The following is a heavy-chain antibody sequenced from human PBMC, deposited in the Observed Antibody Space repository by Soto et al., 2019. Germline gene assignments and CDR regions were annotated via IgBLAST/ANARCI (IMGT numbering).Heavy chain of an antibody. V-gene: IGHV3-66*01. J-gene: IGHJ5*02. CDR2: IYSGGST. CDR3: ARDRSEYYSSNWFDP. D-gene: IGHD3-10*01. Sequence: GGSLRLSCAASGFTVSSNYMSWVRQAPGKGLEWVSVIYSGGSTYYADSVKGRFTISRDNSKNTLYLQMNSLRAEDTAVYYCARDRSEYYSSNWFDPWGQGTLVTVSS. CDR1: GFTVSSNY.